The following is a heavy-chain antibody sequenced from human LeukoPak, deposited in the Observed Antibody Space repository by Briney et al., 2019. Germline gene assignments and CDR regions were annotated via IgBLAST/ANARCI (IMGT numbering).Heavy chain of an antibody. CDR3: ARDPSYFDL. Sequence: SETLSLTCTVSGGSLSSSFWSWIRQPPGKGLEWIGYIYYSGSTNYNPSLKSRVTISVDTSKNQFSLKLSSVTAADTAVYYCARDPSYFDLWGRGTLVTVSS. D-gene: IGHD2-2*01. J-gene: IGHJ2*01. CDR1: GGSLSSSF. CDR2: IYYSGST. V-gene: IGHV4-59*01.